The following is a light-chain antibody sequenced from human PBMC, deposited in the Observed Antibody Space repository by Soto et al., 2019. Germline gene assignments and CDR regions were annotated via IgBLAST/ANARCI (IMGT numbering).Light chain of an antibody. V-gene: IGKV1-13*02. CDR1: QGISGA. CDR3: QQYNSYLRT. Sequence: AIQLTQSPSSLSASVGDRVTITCRASQGISGALAWYQGKPGKPPKLLIYDASTLQSGVPSRFSGRGSGTDFTLTISSLQPEDFATYYCQQYNSYLRTFGQGTKVGIK. CDR2: DAS. J-gene: IGKJ1*01.